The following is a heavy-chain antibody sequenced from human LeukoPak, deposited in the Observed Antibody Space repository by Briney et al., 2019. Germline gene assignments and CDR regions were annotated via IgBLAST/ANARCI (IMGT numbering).Heavy chain of an antibody. CDR1: GFTFSSYG. V-gene: IGHV3-30*18. J-gene: IGHJ4*02. CDR3: AKPYYYGSRSYMDY. D-gene: IGHD3-10*01. CDR2: ISYDGSNT. Sequence: PGRSLRLPSAASGFTFSSYGMHWVRQAPGKGLDWVAVISYDGSNTYYADSVKGRFTISRDNSKNMLYLQMNSLRAEDTAVYYCAKPYYYGSRSYMDYWGQGTLVTVSS.